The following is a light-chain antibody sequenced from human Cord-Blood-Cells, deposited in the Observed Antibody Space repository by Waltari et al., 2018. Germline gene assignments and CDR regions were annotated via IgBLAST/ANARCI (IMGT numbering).Light chain of an antibody. CDR3: AAWDDSLSGPV. CDR1: SSNIGSNY. Sequence: QSVLTQPPSASGTPGQRVTLSCSGSSSNIGSNYVYWYQQLPGTAPKLLICRNKQRPSGVPDRFSGSKAGTSAAVAISGLRSADEADYYCAAWDDSLSGPVFGGGTKRTVL. CDR2: RNK. V-gene: IGLV1-47*01. J-gene: IGLJ3*02.